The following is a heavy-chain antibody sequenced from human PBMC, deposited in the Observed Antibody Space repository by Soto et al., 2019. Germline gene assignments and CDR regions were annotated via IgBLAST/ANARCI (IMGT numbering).Heavy chain of an antibody. CDR2: IYHSGYT. D-gene: IGHD1-7*01. CDR1: GGSISSGGYA. J-gene: IGHJ5*02. Sequence: QLQLQESGSGLVKPSQTLSLTCAVSGGSISSGGYAWNWIRQPPGKGLEWIGYIYHSGYTSYNPSLKSRVTISVDKSKNQFSLKLSFVTAADTAVYYSARDSLTGNYFDPWGQGTLVTVSS. CDR3: ARDSLTGNYFDP. V-gene: IGHV4-30-2*01.